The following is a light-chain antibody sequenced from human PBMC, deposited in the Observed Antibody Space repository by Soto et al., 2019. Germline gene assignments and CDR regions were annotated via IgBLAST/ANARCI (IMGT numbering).Light chain of an antibody. Sequence: DIVLTQSPLSLPVTPGEPASISCRSSQSLLHSNGNIYLDWYLQKPGQSPQLLIYLGSIRASGVPDRLSGSGSGTDFTLKITRVEAEYVGVYYCMQAIQAPRTFGLGTKVEIK. V-gene: IGKV2-28*01. CDR3: MQAIQAPRT. J-gene: IGKJ1*01. CDR2: LGS. CDR1: QSLLHSNGNIY.